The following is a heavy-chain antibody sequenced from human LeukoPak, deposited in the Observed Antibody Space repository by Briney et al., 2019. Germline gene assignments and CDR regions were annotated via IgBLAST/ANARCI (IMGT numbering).Heavy chain of an antibody. Sequence: SLKVSCKASGGTFSSYAISWVRQAPGQGLEWIARIIPIFGTANYAQEFQGRVTITTDESTSTAYMELSSLRSEDTAVYFFATQMAQYDILTGYYADIDYWGQGTLVTVSS. V-gene: IGHV1-69*05. J-gene: IGHJ4*02. CDR3: ATQMAQYDILTGYYADIDY. D-gene: IGHD3-9*01. CDR2: IIPIFGTA. CDR1: GGTFSSYA.